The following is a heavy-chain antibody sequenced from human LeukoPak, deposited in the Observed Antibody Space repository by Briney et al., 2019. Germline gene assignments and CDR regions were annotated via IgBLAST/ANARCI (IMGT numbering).Heavy chain of an antibody. Sequence: PGGSLRLSCAASGFTFSSYAMHWVRQAPGKGLEWVAVISYDGSNKYYADSVKGRFTISRDNSKNTLYLQMNSLRAEDTAVYYCARDGIAAGTFDYWGQGTLVTVSS. CDR1: GFTFSSYA. V-gene: IGHV3-30*04. J-gene: IGHJ4*02. CDR3: ARDGIAAGTFDY. D-gene: IGHD6-13*01. CDR2: ISYDGSNK.